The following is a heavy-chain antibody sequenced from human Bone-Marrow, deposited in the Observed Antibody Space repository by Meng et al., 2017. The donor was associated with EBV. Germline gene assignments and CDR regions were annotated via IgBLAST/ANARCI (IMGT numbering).Heavy chain of an antibody. V-gene: IGHV4-30-2*01. CDR3: ARGDDSSGLDY. D-gene: IGHD3-22*01. Sequence: QLQRQASVSGLVTPSQTLSLPCVVSGGSIASGGYSWSWIRQPPGKGLEWIGYIYHSGSTSYNPSLKSRVTISVDRSKNQFSLKLNSVTAADTAVYYCARGDDSSGLDYWGQGTLVTVSS. J-gene: IGHJ4*02. CDR1: GGSIASGGYS. CDR2: IYHSGST.